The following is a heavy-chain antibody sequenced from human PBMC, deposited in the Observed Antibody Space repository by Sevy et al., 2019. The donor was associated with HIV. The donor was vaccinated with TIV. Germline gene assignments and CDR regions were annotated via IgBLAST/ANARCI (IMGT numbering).Heavy chain of an antibody. CDR1: GYTFTSYG. CDR3: ARDKIDYYGSGSRFDP. Sequence: ASVKVSCKASGYTFTSYGISWVRQAPGQGLEWMGWISAYNGNTNYAQKLQGRVTMTTDTSTSTAYMELRSLRSDDTAVYYCARDKIDYYGSGSRFDPWGHGTLVTVSS. CDR2: ISAYNGNT. V-gene: IGHV1-18*04. D-gene: IGHD3-10*01. J-gene: IGHJ5*02.